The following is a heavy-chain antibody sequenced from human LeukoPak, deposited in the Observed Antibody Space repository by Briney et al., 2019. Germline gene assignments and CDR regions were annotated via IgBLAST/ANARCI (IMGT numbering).Heavy chain of an antibody. CDR1: GYTFTGYY. V-gene: IGHV1-2*02. CDR2: INPNTGGT. D-gene: IGHD6-13*01. J-gene: IGHJ4*02. Sequence: ASVKVSCKASGYTFTGYYMHWVRQAPGQGLEWMGWINPNTGGTNYAQKFQGRVTMTRDTSISTAYVELSRLRSDDTAVYYCARGAIAAAGTGDYWGQGTLVTVSS. CDR3: ARGAIAAAGTGDY.